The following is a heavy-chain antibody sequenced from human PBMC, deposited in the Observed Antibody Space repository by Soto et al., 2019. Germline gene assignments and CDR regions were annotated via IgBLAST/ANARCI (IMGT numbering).Heavy chain of an antibody. CDR3: ARDCGDLDFDY. Sequence: QVQLVQSGGEVKKPGASVKVSCKASGYTFTSYDINWVRQATGQGLEWMGWMNSNSGNTGYAQKFKGRVTMTRNTSISTAYMELSSLRTDDTAVYYCARDCGDLDFDYWGQGTLVTVSS. D-gene: IGHD4-17*01. V-gene: IGHV1-8*01. J-gene: IGHJ4*02. CDR2: MNSNSGNT. CDR1: GYTFTSYD.